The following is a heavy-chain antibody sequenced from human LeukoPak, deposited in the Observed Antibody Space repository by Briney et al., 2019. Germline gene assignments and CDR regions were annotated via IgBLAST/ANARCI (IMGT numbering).Heavy chain of an antibody. V-gene: IGHV1-69*01. Sequence: SVTVSCTASGGTFSSYAISWVRQAPGQGLEWMGGIIPVFGTANYAQKFQGRVTITADESTSTAYMELSSLRSEDTAVYYCARLTAMVTDFDYWGQGTLVTVSS. CDR2: IIPVFGTA. J-gene: IGHJ4*02. CDR1: GGTFSSYA. CDR3: ARLTAMVTDFDY. D-gene: IGHD5-18*01.